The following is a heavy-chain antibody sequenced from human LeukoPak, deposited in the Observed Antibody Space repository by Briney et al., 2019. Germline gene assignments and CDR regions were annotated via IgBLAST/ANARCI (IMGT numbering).Heavy chain of an antibody. CDR2: IYPGDSYT. J-gene: IGHJ3*02. V-gene: IGHV5-51*01. CDR3: ARPYSSGWFGGAFDI. CDR1: GYSFTSYW. Sequence: GESLKISCKGSGYSFTSYWIAWVRQMPGKGLEWMGIIYPGDSYTTYSPSFQGQVTISADKSISTAYLQWRSLKASDTAMYYCARPYSSGWFGGAFDIWGQGTLVTVSS. D-gene: IGHD6-19*01.